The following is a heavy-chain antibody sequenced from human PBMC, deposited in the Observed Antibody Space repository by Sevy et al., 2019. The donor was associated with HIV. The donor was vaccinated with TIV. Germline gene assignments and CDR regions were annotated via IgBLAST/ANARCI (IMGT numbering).Heavy chain of an antibody. Sequence: GSSLRLSCAASGFTFSTYDMHWVRQVAGEGLEWVSGIGTLLDTYYAASVKGRFIISRDNAKNSLFRQMNSLRAGDTAIYYCARACTAAGYKSGPIDAFDVWGQGTVVTVSS. J-gene: IGHJ3*01. CDR2: IGTLLDT. CDR1: GFTFSTYD. D-gene: IGHD6-13*01. V-gene: IGHV3-13*01. CDR3: ARACTAAGYKSGPIDAFDV.